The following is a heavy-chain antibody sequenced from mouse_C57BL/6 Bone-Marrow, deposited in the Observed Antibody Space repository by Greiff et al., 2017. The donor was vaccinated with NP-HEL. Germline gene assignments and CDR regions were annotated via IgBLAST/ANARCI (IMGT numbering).Heavy chain of an antibody. D-gene: IGHD1-3*01. CDR3: TRVGSKAGYFDV. CDR1: GFTFSSYA. CDR2: ISSGGDYI. J-gene: IGHJ1*03. Sequence: DVMLVVSGEGLVKPGGSLKLSCAASGFTFSSYAMSWVRQTPEKRLEWVAYISSGGDYIYYADTVKGRFTISRDNARNTLYLKMSSLKAEDTAMYYCTRVGSKAGYFDVWGTGTTVTVSS. V-gene: IGHV5-9-1*02.